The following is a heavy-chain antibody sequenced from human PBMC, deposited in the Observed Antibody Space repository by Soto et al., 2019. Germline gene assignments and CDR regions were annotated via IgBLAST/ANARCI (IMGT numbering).Heavy chain of an antibody. D-gene: IGHD7-27*01. V-gene: IGHV3-21*01. J-gene: IGHJ4*02. CDR2: ISSSSSYI. CDR3: ARDRTGAPFDY. Sequence: GVSLRLSCAASGFTFSSYSMNWVRQAPGKGLEWVSSISSSSSYIYYADSVKGRFTISRDNAKNSLYLQMNSLRAEDTAVYYCARDRTGAPFDYWGQGTLVTVSS. CDR1: GFTFSSYS.